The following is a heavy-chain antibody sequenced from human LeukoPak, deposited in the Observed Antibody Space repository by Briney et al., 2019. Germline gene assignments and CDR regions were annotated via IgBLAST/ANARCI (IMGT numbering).Heavy chain of an antibody. V-gene: IGHV4-59*08. CDR3: ARTPRSGYLSYYFDY. J-gene: IGHJ4*02. CDR2: IYYSGST. D-gene: IGHD3-3*01. CDR1: GGSISSYF. Sequence: PSEILSLTCTVSGGSISSYFWSWIRQSPGKGLEWIGYIYYSGSTNYNPSLKSRVTISLDTSKNQFSLRLSSVTAADTAVYYCARTPRSGYLSYYFDYWGQGTLVTVSS.